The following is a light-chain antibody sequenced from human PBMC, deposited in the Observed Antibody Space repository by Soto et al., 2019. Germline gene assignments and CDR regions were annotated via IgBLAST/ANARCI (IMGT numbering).Light chain of an antibody. CDR2: DVS. V-gene: IGLV2-14*01. CDR3: ASYRTSGTLV. Sequence: QSALTQPASVSGSPGQSITISCTGTSNDVGGYNYVSWYQQHPGKAPKFIIYDVSNRPSGVSDRFSGSKSGNTASLTISGLQAEDEADYYCASYRTSGTLVFGGGTKLPVL. CDR1: SNDVGGYNY. J-gene: IGLJ2*01.